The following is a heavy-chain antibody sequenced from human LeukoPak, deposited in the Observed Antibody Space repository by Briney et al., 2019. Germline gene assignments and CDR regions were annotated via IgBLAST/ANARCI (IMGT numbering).Heavy chain of an antibody. V-gene: IGHV3-33*06. CDR3: GNRGSSSGYYDY. CDR2: IWYDGSNK. Sequence: PGGSLRLSCAAAGFTFSSYGMHWVRQAPGKGLEWVAVIWYDGSNKYYVDSVKGRFTISRDNSKNALYLQMNSLTAEDTAVYYCGNRGSSSGYYDYWGQGTLVTVSS. J-gene: IGHJ4*02. CDR1: GFTFSSYG. D-gene: IGHD3-22*01.